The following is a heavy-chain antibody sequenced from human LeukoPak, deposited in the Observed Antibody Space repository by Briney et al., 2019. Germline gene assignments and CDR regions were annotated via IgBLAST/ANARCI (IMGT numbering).Heavy chain of an antibody. CDR2: ISAYNGNT. J-gene: IGHJ4*02. V-gene: IGHV1-18*01. D-gene: IGHD3-22*01. Sequence: GASVKVSCTASGYTFNSYGIRWVRQAPGQGLEWVGWISAYNGNTNYAHTLQGRVTMTRDTSKSTVFLELRSLRPDDTAVYYCARDQRSTMIVVVIPSFDYWGQGTLVTVSS. CDR3: ARDQRSTMIVVVIPSFDY. CDR1: GYTFNSYG.